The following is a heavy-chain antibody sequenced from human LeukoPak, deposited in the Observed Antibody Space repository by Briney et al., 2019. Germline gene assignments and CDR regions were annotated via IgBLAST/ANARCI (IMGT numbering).Heavy chain of an antibody. CDR2: ISSSGSTI. V-gene: IGHV3-48*03. J-gene: IGHJ6*04. Sequence: GGSLRLSCAASGFTFSSYEMNWVRQAPRKGLEWVSYISSSGSTIYYADSVKGRFTISRDNAKNSLYLHMNSLRAEDTAVYYCAELGITMIGGVWGKGTTVTISS. D-gene: IGHD3-10*02. CDR3: AELGITMIGGV. CDR1: GFTFSSYE.